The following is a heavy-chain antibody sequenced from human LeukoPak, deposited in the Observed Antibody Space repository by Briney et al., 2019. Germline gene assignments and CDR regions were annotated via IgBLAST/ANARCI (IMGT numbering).Heavy chain of an antibody. D-gene: IGHD3-10*01. CDR2: IDPRNGGT. Sequence: ASVKVSCKPSGYTFTGYFTHWVRQAPGQGLEWMGWIDPRNGGTKYAQKFEGRVTMTRDTSISTAYMELSSLRSDDTAVYYCARSGRKDTDGDAFDIWGQGTMVTVSS. CDR3: ARSGRKDTDGDAFDI. V-gene: IGHV1-2*02. J-gene: IGHJ3*02. CDR1: GYTFTGYF.